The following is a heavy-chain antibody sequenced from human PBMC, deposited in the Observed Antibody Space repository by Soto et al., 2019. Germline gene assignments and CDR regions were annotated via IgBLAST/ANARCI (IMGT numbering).Heavy chain of an antibody. J-gene: IGHJ4*02. D-gene: IGHD2-15*01. CDR2: IIPIFGTA. Sequence: SVKVSCKASGGTFSSYAISWVLQAPGQGLEWMGGIIPIFGTANYAQKFQGRVTITADESTSTAYMELSSLRSEDTAVYYCARDPAVNCLTYCSGGSWFDYWGQGTLVTVSS. CDR3: ARDPAVNCLTYCSGGSWFDY. V-gene: IGHV1-69*13. CDR1: GGTFSSYA.